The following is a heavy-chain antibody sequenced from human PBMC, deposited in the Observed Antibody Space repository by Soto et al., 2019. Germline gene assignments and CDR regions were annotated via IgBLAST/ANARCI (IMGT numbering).Heavy chain of an antibody. Sequence: QVQLVQSGAEVKKPGASVKVSCKASGYTFTSYAMHWVRQAPGQRLEWMGWINAGNGNRKYSQKFQGRVTITRDTSASTAYMELSSLRSEDTAVYYCARYSPPADYWGQGTLVTVSS. CDR2: INAGNGNR. J-gene: IGHJ4*02. D-gene: IGHD2-21*01. CDR3: ARYSPPADY. V-gene: IGHV1-3*01. CDR1: GYTFTSYA.